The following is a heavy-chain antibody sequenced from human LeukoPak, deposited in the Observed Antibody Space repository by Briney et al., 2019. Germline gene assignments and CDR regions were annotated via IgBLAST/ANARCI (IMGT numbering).Heavy chain of an antibody. Sequence: PSETLSLTCTVSGGSISSSSYYWGWIRHPPGEGLEWMGSIYYSGSTYYNPSLKSRVTISVDTSKNQFSLKPSSVTAADTAVYYCARDNYDSSASDAFDIWGQGTMVTVSS. CDR3: ARDNYDSSASDAFDI. J-gene: IGHJ3*02. CDR1: GGSISSSSYY. D-gene: IGHD3-22*01. CDR2: IYYSGST. V-gene: IGHV4-39*07.